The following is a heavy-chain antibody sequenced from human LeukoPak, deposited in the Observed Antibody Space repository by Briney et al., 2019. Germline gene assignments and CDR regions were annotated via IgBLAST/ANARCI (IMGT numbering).Heavy chain of an antibody. CDR3: ARGVPNYCDSSGYTVWFDP. J-gene: IGHJ5*02. Sequence: SETLSLTCAVYGGSFSGYYWSWIRQPPGKGLEWIGEINHSGSTNYNTSRKSRVTISVDTSKNQFSLKLSSVTAADTAVYYCARGVPNYCDSSGYTVWFDPWGQGTLVTVSS. D-gene: IGHD3-22*01. CDR1: GGSFSGYY. V-gene: IGHV4-34*01. CDR2: INHSGST.